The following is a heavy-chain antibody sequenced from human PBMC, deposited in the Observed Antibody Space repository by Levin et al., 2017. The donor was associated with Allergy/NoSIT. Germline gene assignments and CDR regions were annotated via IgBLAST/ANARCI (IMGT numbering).Heavy chain of an antibody. CDR2: IFYSGST. J-gene: IGHJ4*02. CDR3: ARGGVWWLPRDY. Sequence: SETLSLTCTVSGGSITNYYWSWIRQPPGKGLEWIGYIFYSGSTNYNPSLESRVTISVDTSKNQFSLRLSSVTAADTAVYYCARGGVWWLPRDYWGQGILVTVSS. V-gene: IGHV4-59*01. CDR1: GGSITNYY. D-gene: IGHD2-15*01.